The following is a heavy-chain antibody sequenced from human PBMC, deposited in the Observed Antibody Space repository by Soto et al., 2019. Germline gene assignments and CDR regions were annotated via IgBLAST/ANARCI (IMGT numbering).Heavy chain of an antibody. CDR1: GFTFSSYW. Sequence: EVQLVESGGGLVQPGGSLRLSCAASGFTFSSYWMHWVRQAPGKGLVWVSHINSDGSITTYADSVKGRFTISRDNAKNTLYLQMNRLRAEGTVVYYCASFGTSGCAYWGQGTLVTVSS. CDR2: INSDGSIT. D-gene: IGHD3-22*01. CDR3: ASFGTSGCAY. J-gene: IGHJ4*02. V-gene: IGHV3-74*01.